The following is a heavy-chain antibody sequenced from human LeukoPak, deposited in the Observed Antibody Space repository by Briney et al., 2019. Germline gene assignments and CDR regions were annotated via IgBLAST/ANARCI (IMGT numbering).Heavy chain of an antibody. CDR3: ARDRGTNLRLTSAGSFDY. D-gene: IGHD6-13*01. J-gene: IGHJ4*02. V-gene: IGHV3-33*01. Sequence: GSLRLSCAASGFTFSSYAMHWVRQAPGKGLEWVAVIWYDGSNKYYADSVKGRFTISRDNSENTLYLQMNSLRVEDTAVYYCARDRGTNLRLTSAGSFDYWGQGTLVTVSS. CDR2: IWYDGSNK. CDR1: GFTFSSYA.